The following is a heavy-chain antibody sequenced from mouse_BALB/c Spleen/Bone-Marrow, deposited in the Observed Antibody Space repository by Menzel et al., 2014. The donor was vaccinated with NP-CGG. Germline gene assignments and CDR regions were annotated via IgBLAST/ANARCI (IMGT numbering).Heavy chain of an antibody. D-gene: IGHD2-1*01. CDR3: ARGNYYGNLDY. CDR1: GFDFSRHW. J-gene: IGHJ2*01. V-gene: IGHV4-1*02. CDR2: INPDSRTI. Sequence: EVQLQQSGGGLVQPGGSLKLSCAASGFDFSRHWMSWVRQAPGKGLQWIGEINPDSRTINYAPSLKAKFIISRDNAKNTLYLQMSKVGSDDTALYYCARGNYYGNLDYWGQGTTLTVSS.